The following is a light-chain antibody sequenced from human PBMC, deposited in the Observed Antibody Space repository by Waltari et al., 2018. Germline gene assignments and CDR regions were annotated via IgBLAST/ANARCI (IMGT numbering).Light chain of an antibody. CDR1: SSDVGSYHN. CDR2: DVT. CDR3: CSYAGSYTLGV. Sequence: QSALTQPRSVSGSPGQSVTISCTGTSSDVGSYHNVSCFQQHPGKAPNLMIYDVTKRPSGVPDRFSGSKSGITASLTISGLQADDEADYYCCSYAGSYTLGVFGGGTKLTVL. V-gene: IGLV2-11*01. J-gene: IGLJ3*02.